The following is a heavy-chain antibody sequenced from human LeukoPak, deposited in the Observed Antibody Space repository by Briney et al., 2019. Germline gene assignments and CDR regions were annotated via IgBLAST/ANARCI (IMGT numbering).Heavy chain of an antibody. CDR1: GFTFSDYY. D-gene: IGHD6-19*01. J-gene: IGHJ4*02. CDR3: ARARAVAGTLNFDY. V-gene: IGHV3-11*06. CDR2: ISSSSSYT. Sequence: PGGSLRLSCVASGFTFSDYYMSWIRQAPGKGLEWVSYISSSSSYTNYADSVKGRFTISRDNAKNSLYLQMNSLRAEDTAVYYCARARAVAGTLNFDYWGQGTLVTVSS.